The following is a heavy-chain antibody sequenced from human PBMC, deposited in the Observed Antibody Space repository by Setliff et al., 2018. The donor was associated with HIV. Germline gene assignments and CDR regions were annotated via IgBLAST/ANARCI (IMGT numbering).Heavy chain of an antibody. J-gene: IGHJ3*01. CDR2: IIPIFKSA. CDR3: ARTSGDAYNYEGAFDV. V-gene: IGHV1-69*05. CDR1: GDTFNNYG. Sequence: ASVKVSCKVSGDTFNNYGLNWVRQAPGQGLEWMGGIIPIFKSADYAQKFQGRVTITTDESTSTAYMDLSSLKSEDTAIYCCARTSGDAYNYEGAFDVWGQGTLVTVSS. D-gene: IGHD5-12*01.